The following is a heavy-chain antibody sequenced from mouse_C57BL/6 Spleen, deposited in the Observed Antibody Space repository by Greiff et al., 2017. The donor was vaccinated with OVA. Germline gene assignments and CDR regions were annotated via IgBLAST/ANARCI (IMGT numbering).Heavy chain of an antibody. Sequence: EVNVVESGGGLVQSGRSLRLSCATSGFTFSDFYMEWVRQAPGKGLEWIAASRNKANDYTTEYSASVKGRFIVSRDTSQSILYLQMNALRAEDTAIYYCARDGITLGYFDVWGTGTTVTVSS. CDR2: SRNKANDYTT. D-gene: IGHD1-1*02. J-gene: IGHJ1*03. CDR1: GFTFSDFY. V-gene: IGHV7-1*01. CDR3: ARDGITLGYFDV.